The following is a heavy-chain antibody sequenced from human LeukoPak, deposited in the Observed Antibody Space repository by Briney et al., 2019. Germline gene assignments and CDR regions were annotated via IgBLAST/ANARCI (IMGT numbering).Heavy chain of an antibody. Sequence: PSETLSLTCTVSGGSISSHYWSWIRQPPGKGLEWIGYIYYSGSTNYNPSLKSRVTISVDTSKNQFSLKLSSVTAADTAVYYCARGLYGDVLDYWGQGTLVTVSS. CDR1: GGSISSHY. CDR2: IYYSGST. J-gene: IGHJ4*02. V-gene: IGHV4-59*11. D-gene: IGHD4-17*01. CDR3: ARGLYGDVLDY.